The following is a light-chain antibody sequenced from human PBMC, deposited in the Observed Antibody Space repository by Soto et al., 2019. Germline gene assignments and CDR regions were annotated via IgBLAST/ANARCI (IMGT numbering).Light chain of an antibody. Sequence: QSALTQPASVSGSPGQSITISCTGTSSDIGAYNSVSWYQQHPGKAPKLMIYEVSNRPSGVSNRFSASKSGNTASLTISGLQAEDEADYYCSARTTRKPYVFGTGTKLTVL. CDR3: SARTTRKPYV. CDR2: EVS. V-gene: IGLV2-14*01. CDR1: SSDIGAYNS. J-gene: IGLJ1*01.